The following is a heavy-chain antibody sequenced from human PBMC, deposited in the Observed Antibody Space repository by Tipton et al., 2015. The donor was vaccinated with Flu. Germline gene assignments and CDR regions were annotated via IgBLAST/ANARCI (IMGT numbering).Heavy chain of an antibody. Sequence: TLSLTCSVSGDSISSDYYWAWIRQFPGKGLEWIGTVARTGDTIYNPSLKSRVTISMDTSKNQFSLKLSSMTAADTAVYYCARMEWTVTTPRYFDLWGRGTLVTVSS. J-gene: IGHJ2*01. CDR2: VARTGDT. CDR1: GDSISSDYY. D-gene: IGHD4-17*01. CDR3: ARMEWTVTTPRYFDL. V-gene: IGHV4-38-2*01.